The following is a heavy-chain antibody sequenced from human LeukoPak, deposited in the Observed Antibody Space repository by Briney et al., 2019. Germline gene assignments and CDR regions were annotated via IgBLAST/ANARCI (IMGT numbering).Heavy chain of an antibody. CDR1: GYTFTSYD. J-gene: IGHJ3*02. V-gene: IGHV1-8*01. CDR2: MNPNSGNT. Sequence: ASVKVSCKASGYTFTSYDINWVRQATGQGLEWMGWMNPNSGNTGYAQKFQGRVTVTRNTSISTAYMELSSLRSEDTAVYYCARSEPSRDAFDIWGQGTMVTVSS. CDR3: ARSEPSRDAFDI. D-gene: IGHD1-14*01.